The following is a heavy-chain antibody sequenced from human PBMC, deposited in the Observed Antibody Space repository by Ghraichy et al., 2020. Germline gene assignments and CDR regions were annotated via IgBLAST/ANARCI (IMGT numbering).Heavy chain of an antibody. D-gene: IGHD3-22*01. CDR1: GGTFSSYA. J-gene: IGHJ4*02. CDR2: IIPIFGTA. V-gene: IGHV1-69*13. Sequence: SVKVSCKASGGTFSSYAISWVRQAPGQGLEWMGRIIPIFGTANYAQKFQGRVTITADESTSTAYMELSSLRSEDTAVYYCAAKDYDSSGYYYGGVDYWGQGTLVTVSS. CDR3: AAKDYDSSGYYYGGVDY.